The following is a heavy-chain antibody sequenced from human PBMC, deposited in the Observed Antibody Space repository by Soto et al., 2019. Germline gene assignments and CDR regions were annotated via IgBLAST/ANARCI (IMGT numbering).Heavy chain of an antibody. D-gene: IGHD3-10*01. J-gene: IGHJ4*02. V-gene: IGHV1-69*13. Sequence: ASVKVSCKASGGSFRTVPFSWVRQAPGQGLEWMGGITPVLGTANYAQKFQGRVTITADESTTTAYMELNSLRYEDTAIYFCASGKFGTHFFDYWGQGTQVTVSS. CDR3: ASGKFGTHFFDY. CDR1: GGSFRTVP. CDR2: ITPVLGTA.